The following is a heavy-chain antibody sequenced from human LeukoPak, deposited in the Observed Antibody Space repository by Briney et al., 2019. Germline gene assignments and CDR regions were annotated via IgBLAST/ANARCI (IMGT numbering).Heavy chain of an antibody. D-gene: IGHD3-10*01. Sequence: QTLSLTCALSGVSVSSKSAAWSWIRQSPSRGLEWLGRTYIRSTWYNDYTASVKSRLTINPDTSKNQFSLQLNSVTPEDTAVYYCARERGGRFDYWGQGTLVTVSS. CDR2: TYIRSTWYN. CDR1: GVSVSSKSAA. CDR3: ARERGGRFDY. V-gene: IGHV6-1*01. J-gene: IGHJ4*02.